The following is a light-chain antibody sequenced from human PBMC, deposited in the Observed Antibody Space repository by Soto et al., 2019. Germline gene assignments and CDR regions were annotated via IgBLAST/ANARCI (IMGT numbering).Light chain of an antibody. CDR1: TSNIASNA. Sequence: QSVLTQPPSTSATPGQRVTISCSGSTSNIASNAINWFQQLPGTAPKLLIYSDNHRPSGVPDRFSGSKSGTSASLAISGLQSEDEADYYCATWADSLKTYVFGTGTKVTVL. CDR3: ATWADSLKTYV. V-gene: IGLV1-44*01. CDR2: SDN. J-gene: IGLJ1*01.